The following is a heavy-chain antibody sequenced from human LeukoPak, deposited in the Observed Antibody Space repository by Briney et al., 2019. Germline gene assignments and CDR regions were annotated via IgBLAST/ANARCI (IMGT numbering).Heavy chain of an antibody. D-gene: IGHD2-2*02. J-gene: IGHJ4*02. Sequence: GGSLRLSCAASGFTFSSAWMNWVRQAPGKGLEWVGRIKSETDGGTTDYAAPVKGTFTISRDDSENTLHLQMNSLRVEDTAIYYCAKDVPYCSSTICYKGFDYWGQGTLVTVSS. CDR1: GFTFSSAW. CDR2: IKSETDGGTT. V-gene: IGHV3-15*07. CDR3: AKDVPYCSSTICYKGFDY.